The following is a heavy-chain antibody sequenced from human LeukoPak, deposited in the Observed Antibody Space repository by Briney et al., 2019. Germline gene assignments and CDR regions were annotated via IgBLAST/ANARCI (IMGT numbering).Heavy chain of an antibody. D-gene: IGHD2-21*01. CDR1: GFTFSSYA. Sequence: GGSLRLSCADSGFTFSSYAMSWVRQAPGEGLEWVSAISGSGGSTYYADSVKGRFTISRDNSKNTLYLQMNSLRAEDTAVYYCAKESTWGVVVIAIPSYFDYWGQGTLVTVSS. V-gene: IGHV3-23*01. CDR2: ISGSGGST. J-gene: IGHJ4*02. CDR3: AKESTWGVVVIAIPSYFDY.